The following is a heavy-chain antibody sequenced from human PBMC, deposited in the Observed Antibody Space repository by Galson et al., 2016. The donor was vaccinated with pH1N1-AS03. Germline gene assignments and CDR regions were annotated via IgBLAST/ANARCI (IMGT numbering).Heavy chain of an antibody. CDR1: GFTFSSYA. V-gene: IGHV3-53*01. CDR2: IYSGGNT. Sequence: SLRLSCAASGFTFSSYAMSWVRQAPGKGLEWVSVIYSGGNTYYTDSVKGRFPISRDSSKNTLYLQMNSLRPEDTAVYYCARGYPGFSYYGMDVWGQGTTVTVSS. CDR3: ARGYPGFSYYGMDV. D-gene: IGHD2-15*01. J-gene: IGHJ6*02.